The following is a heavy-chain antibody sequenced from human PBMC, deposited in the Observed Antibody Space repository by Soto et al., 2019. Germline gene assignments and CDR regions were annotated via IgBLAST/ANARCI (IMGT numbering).Heavy chain of an antibody. CDR2: IDPSDSYT. D-gene: IGHD3-22*01. Sequence: PGESLKISCKGSGYSFTSYWISWVRQMPGKGLEWMGRIDPSDSYTNYSPSFQGHVTISADKSISTAYLQWSSLKASDTAMYYCARQWLLSDYYYGMDVWGQGTTVTVSS. V-gene: IGHV5-10-1*01. J-gene: IGHJ6*02. CDR3: ARQWLLSDYYYGMDV. CDR1: GYSFTSYW.